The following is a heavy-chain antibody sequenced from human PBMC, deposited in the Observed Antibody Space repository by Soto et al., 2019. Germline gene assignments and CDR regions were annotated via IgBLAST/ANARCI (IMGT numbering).Heavy chain of an antibody. CDR3: AHRRGGAVDGTLGY. Sequence: QITLKESGPTLVKPTQTLTLTCTFSGFSLSTSGVGVGWIRQPPGKALEWLALIYWDDDKRYSPSLKSRLTITKDTSKNQVVLTMTNMDPVDTATYYCAHRRGGAVDGTLGYWGQGTLVTVSS. CDR2: IYWDDDK. V-gene: IGHV2-5*02. CDR1: GFSLSTSGVG. J-gene: IGHJ4*02. D-gene: IGHD6-19*01.